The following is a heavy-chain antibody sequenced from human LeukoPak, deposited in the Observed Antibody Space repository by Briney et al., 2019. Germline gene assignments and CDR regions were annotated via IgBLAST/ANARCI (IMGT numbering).Heavy chain of an antibody. D-gene: IGHD2/OR15-2a*01. J-gene: IGHJ6*02. Sequence: PGGSLRLPCAASGFTFSDYSMRWVRQAPGKGLEWVSSISGTGDVSKYADSVKGRFTISRDNSKNTLYLQVNSLRAEETAVYYCAKAFVPYYYGMDVWGQGTTVTVS. V-gene: IGHV3-23*01. CDR1: GFTFSDYS. CDR3: AKAFVPYYYGMDV. CDR2: ISGTGDVS.